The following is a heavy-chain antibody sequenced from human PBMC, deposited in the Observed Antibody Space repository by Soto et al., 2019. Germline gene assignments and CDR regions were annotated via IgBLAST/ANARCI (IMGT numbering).Heavy chain of an antibody. CDR3: ARYYRGSGRYFFDY. V-gene: IGHV3-7*03. D-gene: IGHD6-19*01. Sequence: GGSLRLSCVASGFAFISSFMGWIRQAPGKGLEWVANINQDGGVTYYVDSVEGRFTISRDNTKDSLYLQMNSLRGEDTAIYYCARYYRGSGRYFFDYWGQGTPVTVSS. CDR2: INQDGGVT. CDR1: GFAFISSF. J-gene: IGHJ4*02.